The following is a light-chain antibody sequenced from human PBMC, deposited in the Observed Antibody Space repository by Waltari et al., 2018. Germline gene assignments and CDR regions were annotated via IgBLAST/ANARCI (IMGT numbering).Light chain of an antibody. CDR2: WAS. CDR3: QQHYTTPFT. CDR1: QSVLYSSDNKNY. J-gene: IGKJ3*01. Sequence: DIVMTQSTDSLAVSLGERATTNCKSSQSVLYSSDNKNYLAWSQQKPGQPPKLLFFWASTRESGVPDRFSGSGSGTDFTLTISSLQAEDVAVYYCQQHYTTPFTFGPGTTVDIK. V-gene: IGKV4-1*01.